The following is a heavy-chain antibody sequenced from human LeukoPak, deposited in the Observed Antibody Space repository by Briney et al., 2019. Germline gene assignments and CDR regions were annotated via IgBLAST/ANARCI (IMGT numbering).Heavy chain of an antibody. V-gene: IGHV3-23*01. Sequence: GGSLRLSCAASGFTFSSSGMSWVRQAPGKGLEWVSAISGSGGRTYYADSVRGRLIISRDNSKNTLYLQMNSLRAGDTAIYYCAKDLFGAMIVKSGGQGTLVTVSS. CDR1: GFTFSSSG. D-gene: IGHD3-22*01. CDR2: ISGSGGRT. J-gene: IGHJ4*02. CDR3: AKDLFGAMIVKS.